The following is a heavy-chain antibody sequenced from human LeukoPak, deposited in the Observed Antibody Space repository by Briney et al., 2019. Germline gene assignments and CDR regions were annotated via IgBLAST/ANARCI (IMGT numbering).Heavy chain of an antibody. CDR2: ISTYKDNT. Sequence: ASVKVSCEASGYNFTINAISLVRQAPPQGVEWMGLISTYKDNTNNAQKRQVRVTMTTDTSTSTDYMELRRLRLDDAAVYYCARVADSGYDSRGYFDSWGQGTLVTVSS. CDR3: ARVADSGYDSRGYFDS. D-gene: IGHD5-12*01. V-gene: IGHV1-18*01. CDR1: GYNFTINA. J-gene: IGHJ4*02.